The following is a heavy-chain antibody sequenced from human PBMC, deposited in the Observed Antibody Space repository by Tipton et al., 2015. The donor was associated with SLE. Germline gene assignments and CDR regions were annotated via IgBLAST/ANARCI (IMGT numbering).Heavy chain of an antibody. V-gene: IGHV4-59*08. CDR2: IYYSGST. D-gene: IGHD4-17*01. Sequence: TLSLTCTVSGGSISRHYWRWIRQPPGKGLEWIGYIYYSGSTNYNPSLKSRVTISVDTSKNQFSLKLSSVTAADTAVYYCASSTVSRTYDAFDIWGQGTMVTVSS. CDR3: ASSTVSRTYDAFDI. CDR1: GGSISRHY. J-gene: IGHJ3*02.